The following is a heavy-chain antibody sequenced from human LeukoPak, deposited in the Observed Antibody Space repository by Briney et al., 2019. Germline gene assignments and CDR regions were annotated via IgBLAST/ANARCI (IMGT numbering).Heavy chain of an antibody. J-gene: IGHJ6*03. CDR2: IYSGGST. Sequence: GGSLRLSCAASGFTVSSNYMSWVRQAPGKGLEWVSVIYSGGSTYYADSVKGRFTISRDNSKNTLYLQMNSLRAEDTAVYYCARTRRSYYGLGYYYYMDVWGKGTAVTISS. CDR3: ARTRRSYYGLGYYYYMDV. CDR1: GFTVSSNY. V-gene: IGHV3-66*01. D-gene: IGHD1-26*01.